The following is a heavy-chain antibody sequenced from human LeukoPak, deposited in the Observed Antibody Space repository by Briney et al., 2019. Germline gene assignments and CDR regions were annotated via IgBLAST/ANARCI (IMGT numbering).Heavy chain of an antibody. V-gene: IGHV4-39*01. CDR3: ARHPRYYYGSGSSNHPLFDY. J-gene: IGHJ4*02. Sequence: SETLSLTCTVSGGSISSSSYYWGWIRQPPGKGLEWIGEINHSGSTNYNPSLKSRVTISVDTSKNQFSLKLSSVTAADTAVYYCARHPRYYYGSGSSNHPLFDYWGQGTLVTVSS. D-gene: IGHD3-10*01. CDR1: GGSISSSSYY. CDR2: INHSGST.